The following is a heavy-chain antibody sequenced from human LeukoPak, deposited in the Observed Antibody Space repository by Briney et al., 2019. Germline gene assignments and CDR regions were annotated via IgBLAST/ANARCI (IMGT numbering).Heavy chain of an antibody. V-gene: IGHV4-59*01. CDR3: ARDDYGDYGGFDY. CDR2: IYYSGST. J-gene: IGHJ4*02. Sequence: PPETLSLTCTVSGGSISSYYWSWIRQPPGKGLEWIGYIYYSGSTNYNPSLKSRVTISVDTSKNQFSLKLSSVTAADTAVYYCARDDYGDYGGFDYWGQGSLVTVSS. D-gene: IGHD4-17*01. CDR1: GGSISSYY.